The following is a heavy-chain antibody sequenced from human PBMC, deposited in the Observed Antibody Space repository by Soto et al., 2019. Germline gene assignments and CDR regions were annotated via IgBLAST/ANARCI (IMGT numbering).Heavy chain of an antibody. V-gene: IGHV4-59*01. CDR2: IYYSGST. Sequence: SETLSLTCTVSGGSISSYYWSWIRQPPGKGLEWIGYIYYSGSTNYNPSLKSRVTISVDTSKNQFSLKLSSVTAADTAVYYCARDVGAWELTGFDPWGQGTLVTVSS. D-gene: IGHD1-26*01. J-gene: IGHJ5*02. CDR3: ARDVGAWELTGFDP. CDR1: GGSISSYY.